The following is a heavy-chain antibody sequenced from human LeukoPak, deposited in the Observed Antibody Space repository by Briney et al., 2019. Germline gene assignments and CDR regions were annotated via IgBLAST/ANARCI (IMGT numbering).Heavy chain of an antibody. CDR2: INHIFGTA. CDR1: GGTFSSYA. CDR3: ARDLTHDYLRRGHFVW. D-gene: IGHD4-11*01. V-gene: IGHV1-69*05. Sequence: SVKVSCKASGGTFSSYAMSWVRQAPGQGLEWMGRINHIFGTANYAQKFQGRVTITKDESTSKAYMELSSLRSEDRAVYYCARDLTHDYLRRGHFVWWGRGTLVAV. J-gene: IGHJ4*02.